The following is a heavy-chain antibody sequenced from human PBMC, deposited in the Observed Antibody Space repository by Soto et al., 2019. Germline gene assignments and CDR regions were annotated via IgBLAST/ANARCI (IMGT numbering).Heavy chain of an antibody. D-gene: IGHD1-26*01. V-gene: IGHV4-30-4*01. Sequence: QVQLQESGPGLVKPSETLSLTCSVSGGSISSSDYSWNWIRQPPGKGLEWVGYIYFGGKTSYNPSLKSRVTMSVDTSKNQFSLRLRSVTAADTAVYYCARERWELPLDIWGNRTMVTVSS. CDR3: ARERWELPLDI. CDR1: GGSISSSDYS. CDR2: IYFGGKT. J-gene: IGHJ3*02.